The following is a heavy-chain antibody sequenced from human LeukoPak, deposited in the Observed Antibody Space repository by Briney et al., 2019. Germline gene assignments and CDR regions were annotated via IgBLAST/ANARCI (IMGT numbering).Heavy chain of an antibody. J-gene: IGHJ4*02. V-gene: IGHV1-69*13. CDR1: GGTFSSYA. D-gene: IGHD2-21*02. Sequence: SVKVSCKTSGGTFSSYAISWVRQAPGQGLEWMGGIIPIFGTANYAQKFQGRVTITADESTSTAYMELSSLRSEDTAVYYCARGDYCGGDCYRFDYWGQGTLVTVSS. CDR3: ARGDYCGGDCYRFDY. CDR2: IIPIFGTA.